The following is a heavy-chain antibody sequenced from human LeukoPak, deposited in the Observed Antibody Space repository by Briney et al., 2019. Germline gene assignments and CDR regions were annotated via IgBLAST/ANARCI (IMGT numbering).Heavy chain of an antibody. D-gene: IGHD6-19*01. CDR3: AKSMTLQWLGFFDR. Sequence: PGGSLRLSCAASGFTFSTYAMSWVRQAPGKGLEWVSTISDSGANTYYADSVRGRFTISRDNSKNTLYLQKNSLRADDTAIYYCAKSMTLQWLGFFDRWGRGTHVTVSS. CDR2: ISDSGANT. CDR1: GFTFSTYA. V-gene: IGHV3-23*01. J-gene: IGHJ2*01.